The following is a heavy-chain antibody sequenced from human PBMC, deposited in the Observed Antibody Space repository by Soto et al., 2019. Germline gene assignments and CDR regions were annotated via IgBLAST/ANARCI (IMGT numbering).Heavy chain of an antibody. V-gene: IGHV4-31*03. CDR3: ARVQYWYFDL. CDR2: TSYSGST. CDR1: GGSISSYGYY. Sequence: QVQLQESGPGLVKPSQTLSLTCTVSGGSISSYGYYWSWIRQHPGKGLEWIGYTSYSGSTYYNSSLKSRVTISADTSKTQFSLRLSSVTAADPAVYYCARVQYWYFDLWGRGTLVTVSS. D-gene: IGHD1-1*01. J-gene: IGHJ2*01.